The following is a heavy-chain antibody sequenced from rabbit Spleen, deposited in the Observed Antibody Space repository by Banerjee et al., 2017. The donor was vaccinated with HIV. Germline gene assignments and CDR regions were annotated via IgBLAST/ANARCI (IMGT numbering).Heavy chain of an antibody. V-gene: IGHV1S45*01. D-gene: IGHD3-1*01. CDR2: IYTGTSGST. CDR1: GFSFSDRDV. J-gene: IGHJ6*01. Sequence: QEQLVESGGGLVKPEGSLTLTCKASGFSFSDRDVMCWVRQAPGKGLQWIACIYTGTSGSTYYASWAKGRFTITKTSSTTVTLQMTSLTAADTATYFCARDLDTGSDSSLFGMDLWGQGTLVTVS. CDR3: ARDLDTGSDSSLFGMDL.